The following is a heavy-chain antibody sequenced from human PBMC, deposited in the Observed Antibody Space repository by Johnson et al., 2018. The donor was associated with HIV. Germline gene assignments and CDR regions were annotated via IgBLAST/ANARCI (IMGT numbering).Heavy chain of an antibody. CDR3: ARGGVTGEDHAFDI. J-gene: IGHJ3*02. CDR1: GFTFSSYG. Sequence: QVQLVESGGGVVQPGRSLRLSCAASGFTFSSYGMHWVRQAPGKGLEWVAVISYDGSNKYYADSVKGRFTISRDNAKNSLYLQMNSRGAGDTAVYYCARGGVTGEDHAFDIWGQGTMVTVSS. V-gene: IGHV3-30*03. D-gene: IGHD7-27*01. CDR2: ISYDGSNK.